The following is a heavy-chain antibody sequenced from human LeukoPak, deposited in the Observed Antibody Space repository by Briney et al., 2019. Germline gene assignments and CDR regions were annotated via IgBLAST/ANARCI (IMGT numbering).Heavy chain of an antibody. J-gene: IGHJ4*02. V-gene: IGHV3-11*01. D-gene: IGHD1-20*01. CDR2: ISGSGGST. CDR1: GFTFSLYA. Sequence: GGSLRLSCSASGFTFSLYAMHWVRQAPGEGLEWVSAISGSGGSTYYADSVKGRITISRDNAKNSLYLQMNSLRAEDTAVYYCARRRYNWNAIDYWGQGTLVTVSS. CDR3: ARRRYNWNAIDY.